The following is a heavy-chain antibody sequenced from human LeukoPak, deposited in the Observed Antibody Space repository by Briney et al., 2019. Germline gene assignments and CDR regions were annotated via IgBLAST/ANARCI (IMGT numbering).Heavy chain of an antibody. V-gene: IGHV3-48*01. CDR1: DSMSRRFK. J-gene: IGHJ4*02. CDR3: ARGGYNYGSVFDY. Sequence: GGSLRLSCAASDSMSRRFKMNWVRQAPGKGLEWVSYISDDSSTIHYADSVKGRFTISRDNAENSLYLQMNSLRAEDTVVYYCARGGYNYGSVFDYWGQGTLVTVSS. CDR2: ISDDSSTI. D-gene: IGHD5-18*01.